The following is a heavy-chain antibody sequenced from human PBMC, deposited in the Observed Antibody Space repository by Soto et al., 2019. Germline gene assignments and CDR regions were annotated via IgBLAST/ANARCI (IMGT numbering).Heavy chain of an antibody. CDR1: GGTFSSYA. J-gene: IGHJ6*02. D-gene: IGHD2-2*02. V-gene: IGHV1-69*13. CDR2: IIPIFGTA. CDR3: ARGDCSSNSCYTGVDTAMVNEYYYGMDV. Sequence: GASVKVSCKASGGTFSSYAISWVRQAPGQGLEWMGGIIPIFGTANYAQKFQGRVTITADESTSTAYMELSSLRSEDTAVYYCARGDCSSNSCYTGVDTAMVNEYYYGMDVWGQGTTVTVSS.